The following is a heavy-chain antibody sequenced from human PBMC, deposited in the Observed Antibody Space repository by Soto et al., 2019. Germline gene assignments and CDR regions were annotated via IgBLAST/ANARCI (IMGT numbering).Heavy chain of an antibody. CDR3: ARDLGGWPDC. J-gene: IGHJ4*02. D-gene: IGHD2-15*01. Sequence: QVQLVQSGAEVKKPGASVKVSCKASGYTFTSYAMHWVRQAPGQRLEWMGWINAGNGNTKYSQKFQGRVTITRDTSASTAYTELSSLRSEDKAVYYSARDLGGWPDCWGQGTLVTVSS. CDR1: GYTFTSYA. CDR2: INAGNGNT. V-gene: IGHV1-3*01.